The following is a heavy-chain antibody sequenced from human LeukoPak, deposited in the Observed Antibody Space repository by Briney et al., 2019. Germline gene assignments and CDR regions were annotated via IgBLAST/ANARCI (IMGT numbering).Heavy chain of an antibody. V-gene: IGHV1-2*02. J-gene: IGHJ5*02. CDR1: GYTFTGYY. Sequence: ASVKVSCKASGYTFTGYYMHWVRQAPGQGLEWMGWINPNSGGTNYAQKFQGRVTMTRDMAISTAYMELSRLRSDDTAVYYCATLTMVRGVVVNWFDPWGQGTLVTVSS. CDR2: INPNSGGT. D-gene: IGHD3-10*01. CDR3: ATLTMVRGVVVNWFDP.